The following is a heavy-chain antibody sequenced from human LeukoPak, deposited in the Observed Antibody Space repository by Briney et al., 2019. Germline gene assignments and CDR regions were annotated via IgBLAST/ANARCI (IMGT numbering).Heavy chain of an antibody. CDR2: ISGGGGST. CDR3: AKGGYSSTDGFDI. Sequence: PGGSLRLSCAASGFTFSSYAMSWVRQAPGKGLERVSVISGGGGSTYYADSVRGRFTVSRDNSRNTLYLQMNSLRAEDTAVYYCAKGGYSSTDGFDIWGQGTMVTVSS. J-gene: IGHJ3*02. V-gene: IGHV3-23*01. D-gene: IGHD6-13*01. CDR1: GFTFSSYA.